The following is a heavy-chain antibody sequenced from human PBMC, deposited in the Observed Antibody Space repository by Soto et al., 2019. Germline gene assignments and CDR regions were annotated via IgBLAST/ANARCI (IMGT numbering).Heavy chain of an antibody. CDR2: IKQDGSEK. CDR3: TSEGSGYSYMDV. D-gene: IGHD2-15*01. CDR1: GFTFSSYW. V-gene: IGHV3-7*01. Sequence: GGSLRLSCAASGFTFSSYWMSWVRQARGKGLEWVANIKQDGSEKYYVDSVKGRFTISRDNAKNSLYLQMNSLRAEDTAVYYCTSEGSGYSYMDVWGKGTTVTVPS. J-gene: IGHJ6*03.